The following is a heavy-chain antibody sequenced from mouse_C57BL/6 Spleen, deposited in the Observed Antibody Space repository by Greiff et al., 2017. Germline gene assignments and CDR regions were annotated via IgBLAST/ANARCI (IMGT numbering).Heavy chain of an antibody. V-gene: IGHV5-4*01. Sequence: EVKLQESGGGLVKPGGSLKLSCAASGFTFSSYAMSWVRQTPEKRLEWVATISDGGSYTYYPDNVKGRFTISRDNAKNNLYLQMSHLKSEDTAMYYCARESPGDYWGQGTTLTVSS. CDR1: GFTFSSYA. J-gene: IGHJ2*01. CDR3: ARESPGDY. CDR2: ISDGGSYT.